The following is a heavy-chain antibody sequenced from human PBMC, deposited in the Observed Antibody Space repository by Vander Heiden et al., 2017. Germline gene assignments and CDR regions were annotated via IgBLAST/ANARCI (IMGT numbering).Heavy chain of an antibody. Sequence: QVLPQESGPGLVQPSQTLSLTCTVSGGSISSGGYYWSWIRQHPGKGLEWIGYIYYSGSTYYNPSLKSRVTISVDTSKNQFSLKLSSVTAADTAVYYCARGSDTAMVFVDYWGQGTLVTVSS. J-gene: IGHJ4*02. CDR2: IYYSGST. V-gene: IGHV4-31*03. D-gene: IGHD5-18*01. CDR1: GGSISSGGYY. CDR3: ARGSDTAMVFVDY.